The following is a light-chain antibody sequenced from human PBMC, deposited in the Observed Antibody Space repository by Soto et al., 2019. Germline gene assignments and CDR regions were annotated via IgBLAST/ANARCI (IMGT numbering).Light chain of an antibody. CDR1: QSVSSSY. J-gene: IGKJ1*01. V-gene: IGKV3-20*01. Sequence: EIVMTQSPATLSVSPGEGATLSCRASQSVSSSYLAWYQQKPGQAPRLLIYGASSRATGIPDRFSGSGSETDFTLTISRLGPEDFAVYYCQQYGSSPWTFGQGTKVDIK. CDR3: QQYGSSPWT. CDR2: GAS.